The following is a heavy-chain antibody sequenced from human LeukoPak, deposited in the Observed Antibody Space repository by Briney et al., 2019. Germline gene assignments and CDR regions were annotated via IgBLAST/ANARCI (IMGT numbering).Heavy chain of an antibody. CDR1: GGSISSGSYD. V-gene: IGHV4-61*02. Sequence: SETLSLTCTVSGGSISSGSYDWRWPRQPAGKGLEGFGRIYTSGSTNYNPSLKSRVTISVDTSKNQFSLKLSSVTAADTAVYYCARVGIAARGDAFDIWGRGTMVTVSS. CDR3: ARVGIAARGDAFDI. D-gene: IGHD6-6*01. J-gene: IGHJ3*02. CDR2: IYTSGST.